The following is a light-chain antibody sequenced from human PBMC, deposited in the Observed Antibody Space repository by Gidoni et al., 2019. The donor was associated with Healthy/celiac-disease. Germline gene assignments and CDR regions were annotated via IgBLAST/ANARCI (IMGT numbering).Light chain of an antibody. CDR1: SIDVVGYNY. CDR3: SSYTSSSVV. CDR2: EVS. V-gene: IGLV2-14*01. Sequence: QSALPQPAPVSGSPGQSITISCTGTSIDVVGYNYVSWYQQHPGKAPKLMIYEVSNRPPGVSNRFSGSKSGNTASLTISGLQAEDEADYYCSSYTSSSVVFGGGTKLTVL. J-gene: IGLJ2*01.